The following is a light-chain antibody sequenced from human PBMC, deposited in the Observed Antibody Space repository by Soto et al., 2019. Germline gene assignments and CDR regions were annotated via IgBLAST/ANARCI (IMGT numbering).Light chain of an antibody. CDR3: MQALQTPFT. Sequence: DIVMTQSPLSLPVTPGEPASISCRSSRSLLQTNGNTYLDWYLQKPGQSPQLLISLATNRASGVPDRFSGSVSGTDFTLQISRVEAEDVGVYYCMQALQTPFTFGGGTKVDIK. CDR2: LAT. CDR1: RSLLQTNGNTY. V-gene: IGKV2-28*01. J-gene: IGKJ4*01.